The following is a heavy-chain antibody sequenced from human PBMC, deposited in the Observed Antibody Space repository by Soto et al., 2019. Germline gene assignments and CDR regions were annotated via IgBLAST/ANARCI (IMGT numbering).Heavy chain of an antibody. CDR2: IYYNDDR. D-gene: IGHD5-12*01. V-gene: IGHV2-5*01. CDR1: GFSFTTAGVA. Sequence: SGPTMVNPTQTLTLTCNFSGFSFTTAGVAVGWIRQAPGGALGWLTPIYYNDDRRFSPSLKTRLTITGDTSKNQVVLSLTNVDPGDTATYFCANSDGGYEIIYFDFWGQGIPVTVSS. J-gene: IGHJ4*02. CDR3: ANSDGGYEIIYFDF.